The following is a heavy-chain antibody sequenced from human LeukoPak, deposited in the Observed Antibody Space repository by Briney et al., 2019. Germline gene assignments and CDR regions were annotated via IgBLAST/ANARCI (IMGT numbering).Heavy chain of an antibody. J-gene: IGHJ4*02. CDR3: ARVKAAAGTGGLDY. D-gene: IGHD6-13*01. CDR2: INAGNGNT. Sequence: ASVKVSCKASGYTFTSYAMHWVRQAPGQRLEWMGWINAGNGNTKYSQKFQGRVTITRDTSASTAYMELSSLRSEDTAVYYCARVKAAAGTGGLDYWGQGTLVTVSP. CDR1: GYTFTSYA. V-gene: IGHV1-3*01.